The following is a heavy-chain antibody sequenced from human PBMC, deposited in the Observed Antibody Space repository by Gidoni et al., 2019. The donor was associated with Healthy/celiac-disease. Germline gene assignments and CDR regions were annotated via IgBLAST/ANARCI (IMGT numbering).Heavy chain of an antibody. CDR1: GYTFTSYY. J-gene: IGHJ4*02. D-gene: IGHD3-3*01. Sequence: QVQLVQSGAEVKKPGASVKVSCKASGYTFTSYYMHWVRQAPGQGLEWMGIINPSGGSTSYAQKFQGRVTMTRDTSTSTVYMELSSLRSEDTAVYYWARADYDFWSGYYNRGNFDYWGQGTLVTVSS. CDR2: INPSGGST. CDR3: ARADYDFWSGYYNRGNFDY. V-gene: IGHV1-46*01.